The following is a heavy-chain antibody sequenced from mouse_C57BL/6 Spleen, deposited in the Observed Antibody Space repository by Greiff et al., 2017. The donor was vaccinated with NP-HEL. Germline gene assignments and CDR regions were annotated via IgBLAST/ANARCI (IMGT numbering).Heavy chain of an antibody. Sequence: EVKLQESGPGMVKPSQSLSLTCTVTGYSITSGYDWHWIRHFPGNKLEWMGYISYSGSTNYNPSLKSRISITHDTSKNHFFLKLNSVTTEDTATYYCARRGLGTGYFDYWGQGTTLTVSS. CDR3: ARRGLGTGYFDY. V-gene: IGHV3-1*01. CDR1: GYSITSGYD. D-gene: IGHD3-1*01. J-gene: IGHJ2*01. CDR2: ISYSGST.